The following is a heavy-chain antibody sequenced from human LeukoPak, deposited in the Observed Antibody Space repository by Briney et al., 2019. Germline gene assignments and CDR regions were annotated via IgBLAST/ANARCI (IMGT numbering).Heavy chain of an antibody. V-gene: IGHV3-21*01. CDR2: ISSSNNYI. J-gene: IGHJ4*02. CDR1: DFTFSSYT. Sequence: PGGSLRLSYAASDFTFSSYTMNWVRQAPGKGLECVPYISSSNNYIYYADSVKGRFTITRDNAKNSLYLQMNSLRAEDTAIYYCARDYDSSGYFDYWGQGTLVTLSS. CDR3: ARDYDSSGYFDY. D-gene: IGHD3-22*01.